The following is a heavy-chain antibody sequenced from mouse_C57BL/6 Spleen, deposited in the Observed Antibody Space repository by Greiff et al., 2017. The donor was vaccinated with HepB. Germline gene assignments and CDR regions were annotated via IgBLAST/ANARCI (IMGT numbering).Heavy chain of an antibody. D-gene: IGHD2-1*01. J-gene: IGHJ2*01. CDR2: ISSGGSYT. Sequence: VQLKESGGDLVKPGGSLKLSCAASGFTFSSYGMSWVRQTPDKRLEWVATISSGGSYTYYPDSVKGRFTISRDNAKNTLYLQMSSLKSEDTAMYYCARQGGNYPYYFDYWGQGTTLTVSS. CDR1: GFTFSSYG. V-gene: IGHV5-6*01. CDR3: ARQGGNYPYYFDY.